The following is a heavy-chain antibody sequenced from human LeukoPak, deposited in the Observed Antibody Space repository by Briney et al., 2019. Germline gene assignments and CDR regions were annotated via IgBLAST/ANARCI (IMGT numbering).Heavy chain of an antibody. D-gene: IGHD6-19*01. V-gene: IGHV1-69*05. Sequence: SVKVSCKASGGTFNTDAISWVRQAPGRGLEWLGMIIPIFGTANYAQKFQGRVTITTDESTTTAYMELSNLGSEDTAVYYCARGRGYSSGWYSWGQGTLVTVSS. CDR1: GGTFNTDA. CDR3: ARGRGYSSGWYS. CDR2: IIPIFGTA. J-gene: IGHJ4*02.